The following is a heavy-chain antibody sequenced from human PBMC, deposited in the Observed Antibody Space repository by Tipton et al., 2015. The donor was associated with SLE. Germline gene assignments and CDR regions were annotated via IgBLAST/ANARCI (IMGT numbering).Heavy chain of an antibody. CDR2: IGQDGGEE. CDR1: GFTVSNNW. CDR3: ARGSVEVPATIDY. J-gene: IGHJ4*02. D-gene: IGHD2-2*02. V-gene: IGHV3-7*01. Sequence: TLSLTCAASGFTVSNNWMTWVRQAPGKGLEWVAHIGQDGGEEFYVDSVRGRFIISRDNAKNSLYLQMNSLSVEDTAVYYCARGSVEVPATIDYWGQGTLVTVSS.